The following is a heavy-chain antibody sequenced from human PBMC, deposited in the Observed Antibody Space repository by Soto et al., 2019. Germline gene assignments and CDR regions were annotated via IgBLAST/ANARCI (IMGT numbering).Heavy chain of an antibody. J-gene: IGHJ4*02. CDR1: GFTFNAYA. D-gene: IGHD4-4*01. Sequence: VQLLESGGGLVQPGGSRRLSCAASGFTFNAYAMTWVRQAPGKGLEWVSAIGGSGGNRYYAASVKGRFTISRDNSKHTLDLQMSRLRVEDTAVYYCARVASDYINSVDHWGQGILVTVSS. CDR2: IGGSGGNR. CDR3: ARVASDYINSVDH. V-gene: IGHV3-23*01.